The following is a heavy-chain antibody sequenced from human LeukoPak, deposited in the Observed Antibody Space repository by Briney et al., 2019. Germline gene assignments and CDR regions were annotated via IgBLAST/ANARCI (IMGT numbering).Heavy chain of an antibody. D-gene: IGHD3-10*01. CDR1: GFTFSSYA. V-gene: IGHV5-51*01. CDR2: IYPGDSDT. Sequence: GASLRLSCAASGFTFSSYAMSWVRQMPGKGLEWMGIIYPGDSDTRYSPSFQGQVTISADKSISTAYLQWSSLKASDTAMYYCVRWYYGSGSYPYWGQGTLVTVSS. CDR3: VRWYYGSGSYPY. J-gene: IGHJ4*02.